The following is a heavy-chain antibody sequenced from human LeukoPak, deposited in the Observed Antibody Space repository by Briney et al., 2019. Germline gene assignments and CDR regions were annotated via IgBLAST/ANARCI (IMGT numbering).Heavy chain of an antibody. CDR3: ARSRRRFAHDAFDI. J-gene: IGHJ3*02. CDR1: GFTVSSNY. D-gene: IGHD6-13*01. Sequence: PGGSLRLSCPASGFTVSSNYMSWVRQAPGKGLEWVSVIYSGGSTYYADSVKGRFTISRDNSKNTLYLQMNSLRAEDTAVYYCARSRRRFAHDAFDIWGQGTMVTVSS. V-gene: IGHV3-53*01. CDR2: IYSGGST.